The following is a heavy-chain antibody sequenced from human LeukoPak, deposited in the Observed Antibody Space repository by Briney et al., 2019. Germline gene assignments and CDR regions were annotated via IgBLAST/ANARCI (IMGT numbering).Heavy chain of an antibody. CDR2: INHSGST. CDR3: ARGWRRGSGWFYDY. V-gene: IGHV4-34*01. Sequence: SGTLSPTCAVYGGSFSGYYWSWIRQPPGKGLEWIGEINHSGSTNYNPSLKSRVTISVDTSKNQFSLKLSSVTAADTAVYYCARGWRRGSGWFYDYWGQGTLVTVSS. J-gene: IGHJ4*02. D-gene: IGHD6-19*01. CDR1: GGSFSGYY.